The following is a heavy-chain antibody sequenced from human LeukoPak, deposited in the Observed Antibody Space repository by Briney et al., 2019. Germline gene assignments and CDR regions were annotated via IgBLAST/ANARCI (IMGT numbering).Heavy chain of an antibody. CDR2: ISAYNGNT. Sequence: GASVTVSCKASGYTFTSYGISWVRQAPGQGLEWMGWISAYNGNTNYAQKLQGRVTMTTDTSPSTAYMELRSLRSDDTAVYYCARAGSRYYDSSGYSDYWGQGTLVTVSS. D-gene: IGHD3-22*01. V-gene: IGHV1-18*01. CDR1: GYTFTSYG. J-gene: IGHJ4*02. CDR3: ARAGSRYYDSSGYSDY.